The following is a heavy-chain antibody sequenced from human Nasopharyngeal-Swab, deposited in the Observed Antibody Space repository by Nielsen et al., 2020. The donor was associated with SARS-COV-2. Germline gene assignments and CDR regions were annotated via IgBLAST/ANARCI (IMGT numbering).Heavy chain of an antibody. CDR1: GFTFDDYA. CDR2: ISWTSASI. J-gene: IGHJ3*02. D-gene: IGHD2-2*01. CDR3: AKDTGIVAVPATWNTFDI. Sequence: SLKISCAASGFTFDDYAMHWVRQAPGKGLEWVAGISWTSASIGYADSLKGRFTISRDNAKNSLFLQMNSLRAEDTALYYCAKDTGIVAVPATWNTFDIWGQGTMVTVSS. V-gene: IGHV3-9*01.